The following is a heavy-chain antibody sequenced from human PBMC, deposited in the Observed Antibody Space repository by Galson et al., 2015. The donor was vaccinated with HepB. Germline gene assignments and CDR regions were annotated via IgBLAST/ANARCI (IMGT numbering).Heavy chain of an antibody. CDR2: VSSDGTNT. D-gene: IGHD3-16*01. J-gene: IGHJ4*02. CDR3: VSWVGGVPY. CDR1: VFTFSSNF. Sequence: SLRLSCAASVFTFSSNFMHRVRQAPGKGLVWVSRVSSDGTNTNYADSVKGRFTISRDNAKNTLYLLMNSLRAEDTAVYYCVSWVGGVPYWGPGTLVTVSS. V-gene: IGHV3-74*01.